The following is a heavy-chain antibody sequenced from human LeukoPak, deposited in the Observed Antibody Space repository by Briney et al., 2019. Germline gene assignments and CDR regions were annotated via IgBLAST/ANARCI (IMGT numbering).Heavy chain of an antibody. Sequence: PGGSLRLSCAASGFTFSSYAMSWVRQAPGKGLEWLSAISSTGSTTYYADSVKGRFTISRDNSKNTLYLQMNSLKAEDMAVYYCAEKKNFYFDYWGQGTLVTVSS. CDR2: ISSTGSTT. CDR3: AEKKNFYFDY. J-gene: IGHJ4*02. CDR1: GFTFSSYA. V-gene: IGHV3-23*01. D-gene: IGHD1-7*01.